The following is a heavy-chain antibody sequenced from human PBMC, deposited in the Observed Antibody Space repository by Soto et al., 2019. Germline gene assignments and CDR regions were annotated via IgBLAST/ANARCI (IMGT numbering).Heavy chain of an antibody. Sequence: EVQLVESGGGLIQPGGSLRLSCAASGFTVSSNYMSWVRQAPGKGLEWVSVIYSGGSTYYTDSVKGRFTMSRDNSKNTLYLQMNSLRAEDTAVYYCAKWYCSGGSCYPTFDSWGQGTLVTVSS. D-gene: IGHD2-15*01. CDR1: GFTVSSNY. CDR2: IYSGGST. CDR3: AKWYCSGGSCYPTFDS. V-gene: IGHV3-53*01. J-gene: IGHJ4*02.